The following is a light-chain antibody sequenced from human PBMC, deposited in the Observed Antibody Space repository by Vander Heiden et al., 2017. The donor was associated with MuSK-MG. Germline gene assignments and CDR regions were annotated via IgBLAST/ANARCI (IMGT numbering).Light chain of an antibody. CDR2: SND. CDR3: AAWDDSLNGPV. Sequence: PGQRVTISCSGSSSNIGSNTVSWFQQLPGTAPKLLIYSNDQRPSGVPDRFSGSKSGTSASLAISGLQAEEEADYYCAAWDDSLNGPVFGGGTKLTVL. V-gene: IGLV1-44*01. CDR1: SSNIGSNT. J-gene: IGLJ3*02.